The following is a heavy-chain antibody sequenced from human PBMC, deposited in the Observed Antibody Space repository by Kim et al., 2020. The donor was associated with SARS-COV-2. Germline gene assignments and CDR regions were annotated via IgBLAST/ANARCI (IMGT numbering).Heavy chain of an antibody. V-gene: IGHV4-34*01. CDR2: INHSGST. CDR3: ARGRRIAAAGTGTLDY. CDR1: GGSFSGYY. D-gene: IGHD6-13*01. J-gene: IGHJ4*01. Sequence: SETLSLTCAVYGGSFSGYYWSWIRQPPGKGLEWIGEINHSGSTNYNPSLKSRVTISVDTSKNQFSLKLSSVTAADTAVYYCARGRRIAAAGTGTLDYWG.